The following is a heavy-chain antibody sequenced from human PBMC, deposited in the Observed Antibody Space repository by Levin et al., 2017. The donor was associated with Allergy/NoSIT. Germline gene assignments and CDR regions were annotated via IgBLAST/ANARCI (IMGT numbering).Heavy chain of an antibody. J-gene: IGHJ3*02. Sequence: KASETLSLTCTVSGGSISDYYWNWIRQPPGRGLEWIGYVYKIWTTDYNPSLKSRVTISVDTSKNQFSLNLSSVTPADSAVYFCARIPSLALLDNAFDIWGQGTVVTVSS. CDR1: GGSISDYY. CDR2: VYKIWTT. CDR3: ARIPSLALLDNAFDI. D-gene: IGHD2-21*01. V-gene: IGHV4-59*01.